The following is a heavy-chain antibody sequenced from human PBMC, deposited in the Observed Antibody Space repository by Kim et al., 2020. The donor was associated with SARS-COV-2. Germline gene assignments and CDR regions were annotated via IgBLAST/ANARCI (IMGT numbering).Heavy chain of an antibody. J-gene: IGHJ6*02. V-gene: IGHV1-69*13. CDR3: ARGTRITIFGVVIMDYYYYGMDV. Sequence: SVKVSCKASGGTFSSYAISWVRQAPGQGLEWMGGIIPIFGTANYAQKFQGRVTITADESTSTAYMELSSLRSEDTAVYYCARGTRITIFGVVIMDYYYYGMDVWGQGTTVTVSS. D-gene: IGHD3-3*01. CDR2: IIPIFGTA. CDR1: GGTFSSYA.